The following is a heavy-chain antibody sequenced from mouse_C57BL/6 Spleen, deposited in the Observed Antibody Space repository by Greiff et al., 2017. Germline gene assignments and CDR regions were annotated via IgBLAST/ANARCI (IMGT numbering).Heavy chain of an antibody. CDR3: AGGGNWYFDV. J-gene: IGHJ1*03. CDR1: GYTFTDYY. CDR2: IYPGSGNT. V-gene: IGHV1-76*01. Sequence: QVQLKESGAELVRPGASVKLSCKASGYTFTDYYINWVKQRPGQGLEWIARIYPGSGNTYYNEKFKGKATLTAEKSSSTAYMQLSSLTSEDSAVYFCAGGGNWYFDVWGTGTTVTVSS.